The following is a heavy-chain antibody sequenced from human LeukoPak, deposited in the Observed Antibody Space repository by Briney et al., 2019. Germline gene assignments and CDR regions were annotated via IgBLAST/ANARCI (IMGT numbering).Heavy chain of an antibody. D-gene: IGHD3-10*01. CDR3: TTYTYYYGSGSYY. CDR2: IKSKTDGGTT. J-gene: IGHJ4*02. V-gene: IGHV3-15*07. Sequence: GGSLRLSCAASGFTFSNAWMNWVRQAPGKGLEWVGRIKSKTDGGTTDYAAPVKGRFTISRDDSKNTLYLQMNSLKTEDTAVYHCTTYTYYYGSGSYYWGQGTLVTVSS. CDR1: GFTFSNAW.